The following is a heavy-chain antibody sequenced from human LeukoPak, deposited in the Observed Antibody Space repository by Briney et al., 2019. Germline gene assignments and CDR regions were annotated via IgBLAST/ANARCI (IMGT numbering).Heavy chain of an antibody. CDR2: MNPNSGNT. CDR3: ARGRWTGHCSSTNCYSGLDP. D-gene: IGHD2-2*02. V-gene: IGHV1-8*02. CDR1: GYTFTGYY. J-gene: IGHJ5*02. Sequence: ASVKVSCKASGYTFTGYYMHWVRQATGQGLERMGWMNPNSGNTGYAQKFQGRVTMTRNTAINTAYMELSSLRSDDTAVYYCARGRWTGHCSSTNCYSGLDPWGQGTLVTVSS.